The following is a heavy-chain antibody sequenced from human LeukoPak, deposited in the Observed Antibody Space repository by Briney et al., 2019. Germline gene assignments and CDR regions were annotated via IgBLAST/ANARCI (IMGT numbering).Heavy chain of an antibody. CDR2: INSDGSST. CDR1: GFTFSSYW. J-gene: IGHJ6*02. D-gene: IGHD2-2*01. Sequence: GGSLRLSCAASGFTFSSYWMPWVRQAPGKGLVWVSRINSDGSSTSYADSVKGRSTISRDNAKNTLYLQMNSPRAEDTAVYYCARVQDIVVVPWSYGMDVWGQGTTVTVSS. V-gene: IGHV3-74*01. CDR3: ARVQDIVVVPWSYGMDV.